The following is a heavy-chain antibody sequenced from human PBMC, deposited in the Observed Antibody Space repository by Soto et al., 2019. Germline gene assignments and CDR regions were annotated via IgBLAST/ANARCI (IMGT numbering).Heavy chain of an antibody. CDR1: GYSFTSYW. J-gene: IGHJ6*02. CDR2: IYPGDSDT. Sequence: EVQLVQSGAEVKKPGESLKISCKGSGYSFTSYWIGWVRQMPGKGLEWMGIIYPGDSDTRYSPSFQGQVTISADKSISTADLRWSSLKASGTAMYYCAGGGVRRGITRTRDYYGMDVWGQGTTVTVSS. CDR3: AGGGVRRGITRTRDYYGMDV. D-gene: IGHD3-10*01. V-gene: IGHV5-51*01.